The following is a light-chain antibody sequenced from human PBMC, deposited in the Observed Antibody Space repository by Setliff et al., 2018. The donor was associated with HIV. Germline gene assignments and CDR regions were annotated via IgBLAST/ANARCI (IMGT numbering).Light chain of an antibody. Sequence: QSALTQPASVSGSPGQSITISCTGTSFDVGAYNYVSWYQQYPGKAPKLLIYEVNKRPSGVPDRFSGSKSGNTASLTVSGLQAEDEGDYYCSSYAGNDNFVFGTGTKV. CDR2: EVN. J-gene: IGLJ1*01. CDR3: SSYAGNDNFV. V-gene: IGLV2-8*01. CDR1: SFDVGAYNY.